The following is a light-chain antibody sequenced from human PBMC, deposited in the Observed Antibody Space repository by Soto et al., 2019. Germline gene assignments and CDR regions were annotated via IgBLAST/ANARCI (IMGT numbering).Light chain of an antibody. Sequence: QSVLTQPASVSGSPGQSITISCTGTSSDVGGYNYVSWYQQHPGKAPKLMIYDVSNRPSGVSNRFSGSKSGNTASLTISGLQAEDEADYYCNSYTSSSAPNYVFGPGTKVTVL. CDR2: DVS. V-gene: IGLV2-14*03. CDR3: NSYTSSSAPNYV. J-gene: IGLJ1*01. CDR1: SSDVGGYNY.